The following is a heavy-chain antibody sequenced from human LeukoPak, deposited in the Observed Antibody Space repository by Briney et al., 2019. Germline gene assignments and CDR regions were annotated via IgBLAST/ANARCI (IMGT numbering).Heavy chain of an antibody. V-gene: IGHV3-48*02. CDR1: GFTFSRFS. J-gene: IGHJ6*02. CDR2: ISSSRAI. D-gene: IGHD2-21*02. Sequence: GGSLRLSCAASGFTFSRFSMNWVRQAPGKGLEWVSYISSSRAIYYTDSVKGRFTISRDNAKNSLYLQMNSLRDEDTAVYYCAPWGAYCGGDCYPSNYYGMDVWGQGTTVTVSS. CDR3: APWGAYCGGDCYPSNYYGMDV.